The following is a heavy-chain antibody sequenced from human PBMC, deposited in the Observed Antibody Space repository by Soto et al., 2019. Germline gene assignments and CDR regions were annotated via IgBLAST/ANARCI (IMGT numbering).Heavy chain of an antibody. D-gene: IGHD2-15*01. Sequence: GGSLRLSCAASGFTFSSYWMSWVRQAPGKGLEWVANIKQDGSEKYYVDSVKGRFTISRDNAKNSLYLQMNSLRAEDTAVYYCARASVVAATRYYYYYYGMDVWGQGTTVTVSS. V-gene: IGHV3-7*05. J-gene: IGHJ6*02. CDR1: GFTFSSYW. CDR2: IKQDGSEK. CDR3: ARASVVAATRYYYYYYGMDV.